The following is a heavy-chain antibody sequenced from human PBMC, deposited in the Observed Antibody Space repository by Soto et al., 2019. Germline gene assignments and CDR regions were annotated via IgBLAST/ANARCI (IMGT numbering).Heavy chain of an antibody. CDR2: IYYSGST. Sequence: SETLSLTCTVSGGSISSSSYYWGLIRQPPGKGLEWIGSIYYSGSTYYNPSLKSRVTISVDTSKNQFSLKLSSVTAADTAVYYCARQDYYYMDVWGKGTTVTVSS. J-gene: IGHJ6*03. CDR1: GGSISSSSYY. V-gene: IGHV4-39*01. CDR3: ARQDYYYMDV.